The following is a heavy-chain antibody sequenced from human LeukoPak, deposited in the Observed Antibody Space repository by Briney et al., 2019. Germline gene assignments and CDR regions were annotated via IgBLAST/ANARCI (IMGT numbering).Heavy chain of an antibody. CDR1: GYTFTDAY. CDR3: ARVKYRAAGDKQH. Sequence: ASVKVSCKASGYTFTDAYIHWVRQASGKGLEWMGWINPDSGGTNYAQKFQGRVTMTRDTSITTVYMELSSLRSDDTAVYYCARVKYRAAGDKQHWGRGTLVTVSS. D-gene: IGHD6-13*01. CDR2: INPDSGGT. J-gene: IGHJ1*01. V-gene: IGHV1-2*02.